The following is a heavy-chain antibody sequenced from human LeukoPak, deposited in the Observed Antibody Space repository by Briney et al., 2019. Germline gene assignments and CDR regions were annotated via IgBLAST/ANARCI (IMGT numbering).Heavy chain of an antibody. D-gene: IGHD2-15*01. CDR2: IYPGDSDT. J-gene: IGHJ4*02. V-gene: IGHV5-51*01. CDR3: ARQRGGGSFPAPYYFDY. Sequence: GESLKISCKGSGYSFTGYWIAWVRQMPGKGLEWMGIIYPGDSDTRYSPSFQGQVTISADKSISTAYLQWSSQKASDTAMYYCARQRGGGSFPAPYYFDYWGQGTLVTVSS. CDR1: GYSFTGYW.